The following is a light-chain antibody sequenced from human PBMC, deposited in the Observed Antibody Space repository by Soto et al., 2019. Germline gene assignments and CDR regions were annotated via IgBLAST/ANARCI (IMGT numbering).Light chain of an antibody. Sequence: MQLTQSPSSLSASEGDRVTITCRASQGIRSYLAWYQQKPGKAPKLLIYAASILQSGVPSRFSGSGYGTEFTLTISSLQAEDFATYYCQRLNSSPYSFGQGTKREIK. J-gene: IGKJ2*01. CDR2: AAS. CDR1: QGIRSY. CDR3: QRLNSSPYS. V-gene: IGKV1-9*01.